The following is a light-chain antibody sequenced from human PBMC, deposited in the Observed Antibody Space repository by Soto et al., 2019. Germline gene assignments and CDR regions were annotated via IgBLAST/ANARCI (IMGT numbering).Light chain of an antibody. Sequence: QSALTQPPSASGSPGQSVTISCTGTTSDVGGYKYVSWYQQHPGKAPKLMIYEVNKRPSGVPDRFSGSKSGNTASLTVSGLLAEDESDYYCCSYAGNNNYVFGTGTKLTVL. CDR2: EVN. V-gene: IGLV2-8*01. J-gene: IGLJ1*01. CDR1: TSDVGGYKY. CDR3: CSYAGNNNYV.